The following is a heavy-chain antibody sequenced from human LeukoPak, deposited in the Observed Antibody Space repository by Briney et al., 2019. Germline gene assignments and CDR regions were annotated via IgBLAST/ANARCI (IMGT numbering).Heavy chain of an antibody. CDR2: IIPIFGTA. V-gene: IGHV1-69*13. CDR1: GGTFSIYA. Sequence: SVKVSCKASGGTFSIYAISWVREAPGQRREWMGGIIPIFGTANYTQKFHGRVTITPDESTSTAYMELSSLRSEDTAVYYCARTATIGYYFDYWGQGTLVTVSS. CDR3: ARTATIGYYFDY. D-gene: IGHD5-24*01. J-gene: IGHJ4*02.